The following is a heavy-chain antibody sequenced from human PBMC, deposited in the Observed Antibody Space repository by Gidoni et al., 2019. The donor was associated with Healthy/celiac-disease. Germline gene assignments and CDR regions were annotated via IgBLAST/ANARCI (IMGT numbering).Heavy chain of an antibody. CDR2: ISSSGSTI. Sequence: GLSWVSYISSSGSTIYYADSVKGRFTISRDNAKNSLYLQMNSLRAEDTAVYYCARFNPTTVTTRGMDVWGQGTTVTVSS. D-gene: IGHD4-17*01. CDR3: ARFNPTTVTTRGMDV. J-gene: IGHJ6*02. V-gene: IGHV3-11*01.